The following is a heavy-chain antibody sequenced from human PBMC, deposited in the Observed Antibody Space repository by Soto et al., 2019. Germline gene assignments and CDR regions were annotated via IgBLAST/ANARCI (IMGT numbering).Heavy chain of an antibody. D-gene: IGHD2-15*01. V-gene: IGHV1-58*02. J-gene: IGHJ6*02. CDR1: GSGFISSG. CDR3: SADRPEIGVGWWV. CDR2: IVVASGQT. Sequence: GSSVKVSCKASGSGFISSGIQWVRQAHGQRLEWIGWIVVASGQTNYAQNFRGRVAITRDTSTATAYIELTGLTSEDTAVYFCSADRPEIGVGWWVWSQGSPVTVSS.